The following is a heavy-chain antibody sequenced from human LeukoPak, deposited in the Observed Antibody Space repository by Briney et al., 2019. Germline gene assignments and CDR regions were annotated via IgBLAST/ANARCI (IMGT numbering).Heavy chain of an antibody. Sequence: ASVKVSCKASGYTFTSYDINWVRQATGQGLEWMGWMNANSGNTGYAQKFQGRVTMTRNTSISTAYMELSSLRSEDTAVYYCARRHIVGAHFDYWGQGTLVTVSS. CDR2: MNANSGNT. V-gene: IGHV1-8*01. CDR3: ARRHIVGAHFDY. CDR1: GYTFTSYD. J-gene: IGHJ4*02. D-gene: IGHD1-26*01.